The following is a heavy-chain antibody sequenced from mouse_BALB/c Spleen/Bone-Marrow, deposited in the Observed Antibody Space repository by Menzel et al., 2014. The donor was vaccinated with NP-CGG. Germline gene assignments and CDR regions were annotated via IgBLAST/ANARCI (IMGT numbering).Heavy chain of an antibody. Sequence: ESGGRLVTPGGSLTLTCTXSGFSFSSYEVSWVRQAPGKGLEWIGLINTDGSTYYASWAKGRFTISKTSTTVDLKMTSLTTEDTATYFCARGAPGYSSCNLWGQGTLVTVS. CDR1: GFSFSSYE. V-gene: IGHV5-6-5*01. CDR2: INTDGST. J-gene: IGHJ3*02. D-gene: IGHD2-5*01. CDR3: ARGAPGYSSCNL.